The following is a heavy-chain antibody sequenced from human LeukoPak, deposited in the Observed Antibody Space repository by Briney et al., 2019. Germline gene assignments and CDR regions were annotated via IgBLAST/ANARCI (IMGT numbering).Heavy chain of an antibody. CDR1: GGTFTSYY. CDR3: ARSHDYGDYFDY. V-gene: IGHV1-3*01. J-gene: IGHJ4*02. D-gene: IGHD4-17*01. CDR2: INAGNGNT. Sequence: ASVKVSCKASGGTFTSYYMHWVRQAPGQRLEWMGWINAGNGNTKYSQKFQGRVTITRDTSASTAYMELSSLRSEDTAVYYCARSHDYGDYFDYWGQGTLVTVSS.